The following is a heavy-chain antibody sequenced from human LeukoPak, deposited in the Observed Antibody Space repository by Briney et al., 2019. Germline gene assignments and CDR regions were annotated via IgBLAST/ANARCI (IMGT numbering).Heavy chain of an antibody. Sequence: SETLSLTCAVSGGSISSSNWWSWVRQPPGKGLEWIGEIYHSGSTNYNPSLKSRVTISVDTSKNQFSLKLSSVTAADTAVYYCARHYITDHYDILTGYQYGEDAFDIWGQGTMVTVSS. D-gene: IGHD3-9*01. CDR3: ARHYITDHYDILTGYQYGEDAFDI. V-gene: IGHV4-4*02. CDR2: IYHSGST. CDR1: GGSISSSNW. J-gene: IGHJ3*02.